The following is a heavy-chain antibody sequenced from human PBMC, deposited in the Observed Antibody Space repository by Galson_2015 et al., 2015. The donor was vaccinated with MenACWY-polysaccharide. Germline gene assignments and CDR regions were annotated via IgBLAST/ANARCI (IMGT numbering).Heavy chain of an antibody. V-gene: IGHV3-23*01. J-gene: IGHJ4*02. CDR1: GFTFSNYA. Sequence: SLRLSCAASGFTFSNYAMSWVRQAPGKGLEWVSTIGGSRSNTHYADSVKGRFTISRDNSKNTLSLQMNSLRVEDTAVYYCARVRYSTGKSQFDYWGQGTLVAVSS. CDR2: IGGSRSNT. CDR3: ARVRYSTGKSQFDY. D-gene: IGHD5-18*01.